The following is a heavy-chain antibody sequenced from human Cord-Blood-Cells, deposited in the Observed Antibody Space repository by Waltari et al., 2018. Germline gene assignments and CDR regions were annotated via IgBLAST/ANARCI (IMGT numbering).Heavy chain of an antibody. CDR1: GFTFSSYW. CDR3: ARELSVVVPAADAFDI. J-gene: IGHJ3*02. V-gene: IGHV3-7*01. D-gene: IGHD2-2*01. Sequence: EVQLVESGGGLVQPGGSLRLSCAASGFTFSSYWMSWVRQAPGKGLEWLANIKQDGSEKYYVDSVKGRFTISRDNAKNSLYLQMNSLRAEDTAVYYCARELSVVVPAADAFDIWGQGTMVTVSS. CDR2: IKQDGSEK.